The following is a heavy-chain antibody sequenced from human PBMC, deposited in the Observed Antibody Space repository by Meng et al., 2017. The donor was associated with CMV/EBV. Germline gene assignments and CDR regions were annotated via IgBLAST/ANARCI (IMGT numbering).Heavy chain of an antibody. D-gene: IGHD3-22*01. CDR3: ARGPYITMIVVVTARYYGMDV. CDR1: YA. V-gene: IGHV1-69*01. J-gene: IGHJ6*02. CDR2: LIPIFSTA. Sequence: YAISWLRQSAGQGLEWMGGLIPIFSTANYAQGFQGRVTITADESTSAAYMELSSLRAEDTAVYYCARGPYITMIVVVTARYYGMDVWGQGTTVTVSS.